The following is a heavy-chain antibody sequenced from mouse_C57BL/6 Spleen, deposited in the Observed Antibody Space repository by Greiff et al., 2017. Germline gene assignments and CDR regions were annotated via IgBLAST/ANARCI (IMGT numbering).Heavy chain of an antibody. Sequence: EVKLVESGPELVKPGASVKISCKASGYSFTGYYMNWVKQSPEKSLEWIGEINPSTGGTTYNQKFKAKATLTVDKSSSTAYMQLKSLTSEDSAVYYCARKGLGPFDYWGQGTTLTVSS. CDR1: GYSFTGYY. CDR3: ARKGLGPFDY. D-gene: IGHD3-3*01. CDR2: INPSTGGT. J-gene: IGHJ2*01. V-gene: IGHV1-42*01.